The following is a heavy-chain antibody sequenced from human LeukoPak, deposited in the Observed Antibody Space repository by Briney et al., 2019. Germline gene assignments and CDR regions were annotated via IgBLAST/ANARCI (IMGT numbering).Heavy chain of an antibody. CDR3: AREIVVVPAAISYSGYYYYGMDV. J-gene: IGHJ6*02. Sequence: GGSLRLSCAASGFTFSTYWMSWVRQAPGKGLEWVANIKQDGGEKYYVDSVKGRFTISRDNAKNSLYLQMNSLRAEDTAVYYCAREIVVVPAAISYSGYYYYGMDVWGQGTTVTVSS. V-gene: IGHV3-7*01. CDR1: GFTFSTYW. D-gene: IGHD2-2*01. CDR2: IKQDGGEK.